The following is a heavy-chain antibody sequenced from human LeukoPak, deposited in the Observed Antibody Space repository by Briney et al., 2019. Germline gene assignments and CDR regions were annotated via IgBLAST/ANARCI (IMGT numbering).Heavy chain of an antibody. J-gene: IGHJ6*02. CDR2: IHVDGSSA. CDR3: ARVLTNSWSGYYYGLDV. D-gene: IGHD6-13*01. V-gene: IGHV3-74*01. CDR1: GFTFSSYW. Sequence: GGSLRLSCAASGFTFSSYWMHWARQAPGKGLVWVSRIHVDGSSANYADSVKGRFTISRDNAKNTLYLQMNSLRAEDTAVYYCARVLTNSWSGYYYGLDVWGQGTTVTVSS.